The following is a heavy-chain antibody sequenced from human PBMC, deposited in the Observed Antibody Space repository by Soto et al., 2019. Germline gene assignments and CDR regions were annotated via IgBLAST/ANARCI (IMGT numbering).Heavy chain of an antibody. CDR1: GFTFSSYG. CDR3: ASPVGYSSSSDLNAMDV. J-gene: IGHJ6*02. D-gene: IGHD6-6*01. CDR2: ISYDGGDK. V-gene: IGHV3-30*03. Sequence: GGSLRLSCAASGFTFSSYGMHWVRQAPGKGLEWVAFISYDGGDKYYADSVKGRFTVSRDNSKNTLYLQMNSLRAQDTAIYYYASPVGYSSSSDLNAMDVWGQGTTVTVSS.